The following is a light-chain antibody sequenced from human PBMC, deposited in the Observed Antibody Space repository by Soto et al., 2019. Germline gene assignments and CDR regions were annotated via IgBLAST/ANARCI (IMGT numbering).Light chain of an antibody. CDR2: DVS. CDR1: SSDVGGYNY. J-gene: IGLJ2*01. CDR3: SSYTSSSTVV. V-gene: IGLV2-14*01. Sequence: QSALTQPASVSGSPGQSITISCTGTSSDVGGYNYVSWYQQHPGKAPKLMIYDVSNRPSGVSNRFSGSKSGNTDSLTISGLQAEDEADYYCSSYTSSSTVVFAGGTKLTVL.